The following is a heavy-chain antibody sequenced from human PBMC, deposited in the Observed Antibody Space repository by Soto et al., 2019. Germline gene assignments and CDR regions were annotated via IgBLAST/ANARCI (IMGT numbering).Heavy chain of an antibody. Sequence: GGSLRLSCAASGFTFSSYGMHWVRQAPGKGLEWVAVIWYDGSNKYYADSVKGRFTISRDNSKNTLYLQMNSLRAEDTAVYYCARGSVAVAASGMDVWGQGTTVTVSS. CDR3: ARGSVAVAASGMDV. CDR2: IWYDGSNK. D-gene: IGHD6-19*01. V-gene: IGHV3-33*01. CDR1: GFTFSSYG. J-gene: IGHJ6*02.